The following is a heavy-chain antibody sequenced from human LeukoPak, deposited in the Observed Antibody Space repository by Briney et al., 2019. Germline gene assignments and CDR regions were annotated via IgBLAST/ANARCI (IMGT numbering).Heavy chain of an antibody. D-gene: IGHD2-21*02. Sequence: SETLSLTCAVYGGSFSGYYWSWIRQPSGKGLEWIGEINHSGSTNYNPSLKSRVTISVDTSKNQFSLKLSSVTAADTAVYYCASSVVTAIYDAFDIWGQGTMVTVSS. V-gene: IGHV4-34*01. CDR2: INHSGST. CDR3: ASSVVTAIYDAFDI. CDR1: GGSFSGYY. J-gene: IGHJ3*02.